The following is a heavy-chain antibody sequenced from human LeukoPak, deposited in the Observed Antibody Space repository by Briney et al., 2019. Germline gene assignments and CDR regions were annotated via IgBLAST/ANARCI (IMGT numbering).Heavy chain of an antibody. CDR2: ISSIGSNT. V-gene: IGHV3-21*06. CDR1: GFTFSNYN. Sequence: GGSLRLSCAASGFTFSNYNMNWVRQAPGKGLEWVSYISSIGSNTYYAHSVKGRFTIPRDNAKNSLYLQMNSLRAEDTAVYYCARMHAFDIWGQGTMDTLPS. J-gene: IGHJ3*02. CDR3: ARMHAFDI.